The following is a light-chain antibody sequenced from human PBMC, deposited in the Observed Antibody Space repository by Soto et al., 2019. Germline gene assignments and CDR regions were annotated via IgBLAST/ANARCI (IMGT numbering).Light chain of an antibody. CDR3: QQYYRPPVT. Sequence: DIVMTQSPDSLAVSLGERATINCKSSQSVLHSSNNENYLAWYQQKPGQPPKLLIYWASTRESGVPDRFSGSGSGTDFTLTINSLQTEDGAVYYCQQYYRPPVTFGGGTKLEIK. V-gene: IGKV4-1*01. J-gene: IGKJ4*01. CDR2: WAS. CDR1: QSVLHSSNNENY.